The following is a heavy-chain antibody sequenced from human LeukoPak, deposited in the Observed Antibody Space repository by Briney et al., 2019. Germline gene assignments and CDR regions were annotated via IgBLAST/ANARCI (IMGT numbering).Heavy chain of an antibody. V-gene: IGHV3-23*01. Sequence: GGSLRLSCAASGFTFSSFAMTWVRQAPGKGLEWVSSISASGGSTYYVDSVKGRFTISRDNSKNTLYLQMNSPRAEDTAVYYCVKVGTSSYIGGQNWFDPWGQGTLVTVSS. CDR3: VKVGTSSYIGGQNWFDP. CDR1: GFTFSSFA. J-gene: IGHJ5*02. CDR2: ISASGGST. D-gene: IGHD2-2*01.